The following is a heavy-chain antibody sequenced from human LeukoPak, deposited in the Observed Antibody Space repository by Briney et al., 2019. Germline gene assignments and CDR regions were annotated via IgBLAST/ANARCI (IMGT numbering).Heavy chain of an antibody. V-gene: IGHV4-34*01. D-gene: IGHD2-21*02. Sequence: SETLSLTCAAYGGSFSGYYWSWIRQPPGKGLEWIGEINHSGSTNYNPSLKSRVTISVDTSKNQFSLKLSSVTAADTAVYYCARGGVTLTYWGQGTLVTVSS. CDR2: INHSGST. CDR3: ARGGVTLTY. J-gene: IGHJ4*02. CDR1: GGSFSGYY.